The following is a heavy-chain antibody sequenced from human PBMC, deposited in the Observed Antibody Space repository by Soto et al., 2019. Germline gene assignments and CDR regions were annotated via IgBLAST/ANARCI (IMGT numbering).Heavy chain of an antibody. V-gene: IGHV3-30-3*01. CDR1: GFTFSSYA. CDR2: ISYDGSNK. D-gene: IGHD6-19*01. Sequence: XGSLRLSCAASGFTFSSYAMHWVRQAPGKGLEWVAVISYDGSNKYYADSVKGRFTISRDNSKNTLYLQMNSLRAEDTAVYYCARGKQWRGRNWFDHWGQGTLVTVSS. CDR3: ARGKQWRGRNWFDH. J-gene: IGHJ5*02.